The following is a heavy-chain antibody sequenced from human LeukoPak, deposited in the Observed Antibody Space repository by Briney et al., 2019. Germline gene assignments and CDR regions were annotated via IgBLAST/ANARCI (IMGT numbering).Heavy chain of an antibody. D-gene: IGHD5-24*01. CDR1: GFTISSYD. CDR2: IRYDGSNE. J-gene: IGHJ4*02. V-gene: IGHV3-33*01. CDR3: ARSRYNLDY. Sequence: GRSLRLSCAASGFTISSYDMHWVRQAPGKGPEWVAIIRYDGSNENYADSVKGRFTISRDNSKKTLYLQMNSLRAEDTAVYYCARSRYNLDYWGQGTLVTVSS.